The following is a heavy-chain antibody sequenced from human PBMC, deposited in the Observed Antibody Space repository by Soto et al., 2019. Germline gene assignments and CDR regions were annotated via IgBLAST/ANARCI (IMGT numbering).Heavy chain of an antibody. CDR3: ARDSPQPYVRYFDCLPT. V-gene: IGHV4-31*03. D-gene: IGHD3-9*01. CDR1: GGSISSGGYY. J-gene: IGHJ5*02. Sequence: QVQLQESGPGLVKPSQTLSLTCTVSGGSISSGGYYWSWIRQHPGKGLEWIGYIYYSGSTYYNPSLKSRVTISVDTSKNQFSLKLSSVTAAHTAVYYCARDSPQPYVRYFDCLPTWGQGTLVTVSS. CDR2: IYYSGST.